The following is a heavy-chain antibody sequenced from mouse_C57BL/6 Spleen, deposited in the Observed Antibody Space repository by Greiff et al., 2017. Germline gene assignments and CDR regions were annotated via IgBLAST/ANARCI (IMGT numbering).Heavy chain of an antibody. J-gene: IGHJ2*01. CDR1: GFNIKDYY. CDR3: TTLYDGYSYWGFDY. V-gene: IGHV14-1*01. CDR2: IDPEDGDT. Sequence: EVKLQESGAELVRPGASVKLSCTASGFNIKDYYMHWVKQRPEQGLEWIGRIDPEDGDTEYAPKFQGKATMTADTSSNTAYLQRSSLTSEDTAVYYCTTLYDGYSYWGFDYWGQGTTLTVSS. D-gene: IGHD2-3*01.